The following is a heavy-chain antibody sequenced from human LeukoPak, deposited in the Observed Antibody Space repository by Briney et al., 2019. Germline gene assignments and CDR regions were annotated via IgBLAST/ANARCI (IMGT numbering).Heavy chain of an antibody. D-gene: IGHD3-3*01. V-gene: IGHV4-59*08. CDR1: GGSISSNY. CDR2: IYYRGST. CDR3: ARQNYDEVNYYYYGLDV. Sequence: KPSETLSLTCTVSGGSISSNYWSWIRQSPGKGLEWIGYIYYRGSTDYNPSLKSRVTISVDTSKNQFSLKLSSVTAADTAVYYCARQNYDEVNYYYYGLDVWGQGTTATVSS. J-gene: IGHJ6*02.